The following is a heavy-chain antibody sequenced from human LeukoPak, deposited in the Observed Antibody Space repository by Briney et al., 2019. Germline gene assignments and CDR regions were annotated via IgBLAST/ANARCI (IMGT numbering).Heavy chain of an antibody. J-gene: IGHJ4*02. D-gene: IGHD1-1*01. CDR2: IRYDGGNK. CDR1: GFTFSSYG. CDR3: ARGDLPGYYFDY. V-gene: IGHV3-30*02. Sequence: PGGSLRLSCAASGFTFSSYGMHWVRQAPGKGLEWVAFIRYDGGNKYYADSVKGRFTISRDNSKNTLYLQMGSLRAEDMAVYYCARGDLPGYYFDYWGQGTLVTVSS.